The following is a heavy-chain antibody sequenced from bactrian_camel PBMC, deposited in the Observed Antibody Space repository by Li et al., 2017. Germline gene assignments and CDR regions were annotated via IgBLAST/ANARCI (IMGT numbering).Heavy chain of an antibody. CDR3: AASDWARYCSGGPRPYEYKH. V-gene: IGHV3S55*01. CDR1: GPTYCSRY. D-gene: IGHD2*01. Sequence: HVQLVESGGGSVQAGGSLRLSCSATGPTYCSRYWSWYRQAPGKEREGVACIDTDGSTFYVDSVKGRFTISRDNAKNTLYLQMNSLKPEDTVMYYCAASDWARYCSGGPRPYEYKHWGHGTQVTVS. CDR2: IDTDGST. J-gene: IGHJ4*01.